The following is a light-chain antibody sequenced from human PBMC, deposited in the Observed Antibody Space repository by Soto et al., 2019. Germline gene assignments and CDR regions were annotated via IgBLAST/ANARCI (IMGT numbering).Light chain of an antibody. CDR1: QSVSTN. Sequence: EIVMTQSPATLSVSPGERATLSCRASQSVSTNLAWYQQKPGQAPRLLIYGASTRATGIPARFSGSGSGTEFTLTISSRQSEDFAVYYCHQYNNWPTFGPGTKVDIK. J-gene: IGKJ3*01. CDR3: HQYNNWPT. V-gene: IGKV3-15*01. CDR2: GAS.